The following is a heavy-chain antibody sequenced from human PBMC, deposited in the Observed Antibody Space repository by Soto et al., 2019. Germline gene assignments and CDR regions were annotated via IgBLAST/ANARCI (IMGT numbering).Heavy chain of an antibody. J-gene: IGHJ6*02. CDR3: TSTVVAFMDV. CDR1: GFTFSGSP. CDR2: IKNKGNNYAT. D-gene: IGHD2-15*01. V-gene: IGHV3-73*01. Sequence: EVQLLESGGGLVQPGGSLKLSCAASGFTFSGSPVHWVRQASGKGLEWVGRIKNKGNNYATAYAASVKGRFTISRDDSKNTAYLQMNSLKTDDTAVYYCTSTVVAFMDVWGQGTTVIVSS.